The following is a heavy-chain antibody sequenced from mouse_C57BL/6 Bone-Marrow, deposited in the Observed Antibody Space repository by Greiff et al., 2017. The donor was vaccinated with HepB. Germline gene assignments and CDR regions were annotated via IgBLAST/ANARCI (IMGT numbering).Heavy chain of an antibody. CDR1: GYSITSGYY. Sequence: EVHLVESGPGLVKPSQSLSLTCSVTGYSITSGYYWNWIRQFPGNKLEWMGYISYDGSNNYNPSLKNRISITRDTSKNQFFLKLNSVTTEDTATYYCARLGTAYWGQGTLVTVSA. D-gene: IGHD3-3*01. V-gene: IGHV3-6*01. J-gene: IGHJ3*01. CDR3: ARLGTAY. CDR2: ISYDGSN.